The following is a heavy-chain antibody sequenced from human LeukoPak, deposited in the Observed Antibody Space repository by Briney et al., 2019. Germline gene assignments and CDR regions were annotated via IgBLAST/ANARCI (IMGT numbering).Heavy chain of an antibody. Sequence: SETLSLTCTVSGGSISSSSYYWCWIRQPPGNGLEWIGSIYYSGSTYYNPSLKSRVTISVDTSKNQFSLKLSPVTAADTAVYYCARDKGRAFDIWGQGTVVTVSS. CDR1: GGSISSSSYY. CDR3: ARDKGRAFDI. V-gene: IGHV4-39*07. CDR2: IYYSGST. J-gene: IGHJ3*02.